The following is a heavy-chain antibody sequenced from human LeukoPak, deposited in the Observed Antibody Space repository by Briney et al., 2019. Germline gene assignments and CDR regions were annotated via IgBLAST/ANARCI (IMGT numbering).Heavy chain of an antibody. CDR3: AGVDGSGSYYQIPRNWFDP. V-gene: IGHV4-39*07. CDR2: IYYSGNT. CDR1: GGSISSSSYF. D-gene: IGHD3-10*01. Sequence: SETLSLTCTVSGGSISSSSYFWGWIRQPPGKGLEWIGSIYYSGNTYYNPSLKSRVTISVDTSKNQFSLKLSSVTAADTAVYYCAGVDGSGSYYQIPRNWFDPWGQGTLVTVSS. J-gene: IGHJ5*02.